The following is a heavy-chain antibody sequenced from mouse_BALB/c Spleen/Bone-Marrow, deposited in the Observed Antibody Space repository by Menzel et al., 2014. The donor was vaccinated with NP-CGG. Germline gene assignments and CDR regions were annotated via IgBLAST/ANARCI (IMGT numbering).Heavy chain of an antibody. V-gene: IGHV7-3*02. CDR1: GFTFTDYY. CDR2: IRNKAYGYTT. D-gene: IGHD1-1*01. J-gene: IGHJ2*01. CDR3: ARDMGGLLFDS. Sequence: EVQRVESGGGLVQPGGSLRLSCATSGFTFTDYYMNWVRQPPGKALEWLAFIRNKAYGYTTEYSASVKGWFTISRDNSQNILYLQMNTLRAEDSATYYCARDMGGLLFDSWGQGTTLSVSS.